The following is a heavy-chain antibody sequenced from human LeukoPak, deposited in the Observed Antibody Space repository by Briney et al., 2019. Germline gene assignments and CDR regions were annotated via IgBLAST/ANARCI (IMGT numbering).Heavy chain of an antibody. CDR3: ARDEGGTTLDY. J-gene: IGHJ4*02. D-gene: IGHD1-1*01. CDR1: GFTFSRYA. V-gene: IGHV3-30*04. CDR2: ISYDGSNK. Sequence: PGGSLRLSCAASGFTFSRYAMHWVRQAPGKGLEWVAVISYDGSNKYYADSVKGRFTISRDNSKNTLYLQMNSLRAEDTAVYYCARDEGGTTLDYWGQGSLVTVSS.